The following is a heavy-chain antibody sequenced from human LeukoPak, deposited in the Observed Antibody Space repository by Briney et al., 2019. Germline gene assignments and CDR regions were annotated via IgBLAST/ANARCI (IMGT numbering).Heavy chain of an antibody. Sequence: SETLSLTCTVSGYSISSGYYWGWIRQPPGKGLEWIGSIYHSGSTYYNPSLKSRVTISVDTSKNQFSLKVRSVTAADTAVYYCARDKREPRYAFDIWGQGTMVTVSS. J-gene: IGHJ3*02. CDR2: IYHSGST. CDR1: GYSISSGYY. D-gene: IGHD1-26*01. CDR3: ARDKREPRYAFDI. V-gene: IGHV4-38-2*02.